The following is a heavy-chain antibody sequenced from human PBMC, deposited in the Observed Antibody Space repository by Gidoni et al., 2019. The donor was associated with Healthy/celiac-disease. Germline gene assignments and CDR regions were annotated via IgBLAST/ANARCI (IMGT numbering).Heavy chain of an antibody. Sequence: QLQLQESGSGLVKPSQTLSLTCAVPGGSISSGGYSWRWRRRPPGKGLEWIGYIYHSGSTYYNPSLKSRVTISVDRSKNQFSLKLSSVTAADTAVYYCARGEYCSSTSCLYNWFDPWGQGTLVTVSS. J-gene: IGHJ5*02. V-gene: IGHV4-30-2*01. D-gene: IGHD2-2*01. CDR1: GGSISSGGYS. CDR3: ARGEYCSSTSCLYNWFDP. CDR2: IYHSGST.